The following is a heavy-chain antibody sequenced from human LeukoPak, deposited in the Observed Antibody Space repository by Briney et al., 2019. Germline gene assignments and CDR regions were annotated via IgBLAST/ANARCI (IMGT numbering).Heavy chain of an antibody. CDR1: GGSISSYY. CDR3: ASAPRLSFYDYVWGGYRYTSGWFDP. Sequence: PSETLSLTCTVSGGSISSYYWSWIRQPPGKGLEWIGYIYYSGSTNYNPSLKSRVTISVDTSKNQFSLKLSSVTAADTAVYYCASAPRLSFYDYVWGGYRYTSGWFDPWGQGTLVTVSS. V-gene: IGHV4-59*12. D-gene: IGHD3-16*02. CDR2: IYYSGST. J-gene: IGHJ5*02.